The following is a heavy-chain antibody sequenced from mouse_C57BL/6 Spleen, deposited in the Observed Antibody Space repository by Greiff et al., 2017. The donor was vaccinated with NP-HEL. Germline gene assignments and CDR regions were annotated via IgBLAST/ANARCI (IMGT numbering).Heavy chain of an antibody. V-gene: IGHV1-54*01. CDR3: ARDGNSDYYAMDY. CDR2: INPGSGGT. D-gene: IGHD2-1*01. CDR1: GYAFTNYL. J-gene: IGHJ4*01. Sequence: VMLVESGAELVRPGTSVKVSCKASGYAFTNYLIEWVKQRPGQGLEWIGVINPGSGGTNYNEKFKGKATLTADKSSSTAYMQLSSLTSEDSAVYFCARDGNSDYYAMDYWGQGTSVTVSS.